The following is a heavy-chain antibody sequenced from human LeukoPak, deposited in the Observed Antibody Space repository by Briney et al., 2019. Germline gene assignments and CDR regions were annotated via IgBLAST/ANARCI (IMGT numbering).Heavy chain of an antibody. CDR1: GYSISSHYC. J-gene: IGHJ4*02. V-gene: IGHV4-38-2*02. D-gene: IGHD6-13*01. CDR3: ASGSSSSWYAPFDY. CDR2: ICHSGST. Sequence: SETLSLTCTVSGYSISSHYCWGWIRQPPGKGLEWIGSICHSGSTFYNPSLKSRVTISVDTSKNQFSLKLSSVTAADTAVYYCASGSSSSWYAPFDYWGQGTLVTVSS.